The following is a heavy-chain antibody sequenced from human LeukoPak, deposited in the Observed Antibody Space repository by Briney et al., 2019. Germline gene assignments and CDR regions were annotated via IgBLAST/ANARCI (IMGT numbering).Heavy chain of an antibody. CDR2: ISYDGSNK. J-gene: IGHJ4*02. CDR1: GFTFSSYG. D-gene: IGHD2-2*01. V-gene: IGHV3-30*03. CDR3: ARGSGIVVVPAVLH. Sequence: GRSLRLSCAASGFTFSSYGMHWVRQAPGKGLEWVAVISYDGSNKYYADSVKGRFTISRDNSKNTLYLQMNSLRAEDTAVYYCARGSGIVVVPAVLHWGQGTLVTVSS.